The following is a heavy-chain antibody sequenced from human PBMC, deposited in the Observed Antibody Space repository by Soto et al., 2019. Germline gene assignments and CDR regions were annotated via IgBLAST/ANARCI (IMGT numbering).Heavy chain of an antibody. V-gene: IGHV3-23*01. CDR1: GFTFSSYA. J-gene: IGHJ4*02. Sequence: EVQLLESGGGLVQPGGSLRLSCAASGFTFSSYAMSWVRQAPGKGLEWVSAISGSCDSTYYADSVKCRFTISRDNSKNTLYLQMNSLRAEDTAVYYCARRSSGWYFDYWGQGTLVTVSS. CDR3: ARRSSGWYFDY. D-gene: IGHD6-19*01. CDR2: ISGSCDST.